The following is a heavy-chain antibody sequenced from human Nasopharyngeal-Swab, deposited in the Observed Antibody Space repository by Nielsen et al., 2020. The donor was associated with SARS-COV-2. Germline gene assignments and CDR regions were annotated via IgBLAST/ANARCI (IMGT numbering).Heavy chain of an antibody. V-gene: IGHV3-23*01. CDR2: ISGSGGST. CDR1: GFTFSSYA. J-gene: IGHJ5*02. Sequence: GESLKISCAASGFTFSSYAMSWVRRAPGKGLEWVSAISGSGGSTYYADSVKGRFTISRDNSKNTLYLQMNSLRAEDTAVYYCAGDQWLAFHNWFDPWGQGTLVTVSS. CDR3: AGDQWLAFHNWFDP. D-gene: IGHD6-19*01.